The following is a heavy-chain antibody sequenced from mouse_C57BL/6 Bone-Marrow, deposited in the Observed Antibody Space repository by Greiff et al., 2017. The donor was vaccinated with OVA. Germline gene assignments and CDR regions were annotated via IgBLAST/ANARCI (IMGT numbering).Heavy chain of an antibody. J-gene: IGHJ1*03. CDR2: IHPNSGST. V-gene: IGHV1-64*01. Sequence: VQLQQPGAELVKPGASVKLSCKASGYTFTSYWMHWVKQRPGQGLEWIGMIHPNSGSTNYNEKFKSKATLTVDKSSSTAYMQLSSLTSEDSAVYYCARDETTVVAKGYFDVWGTGTTVTVSS. CDR3: ARDETTVVAKGYFDV. D-gene: IGHD1-1*01. CDR1: GYTFTSYW.